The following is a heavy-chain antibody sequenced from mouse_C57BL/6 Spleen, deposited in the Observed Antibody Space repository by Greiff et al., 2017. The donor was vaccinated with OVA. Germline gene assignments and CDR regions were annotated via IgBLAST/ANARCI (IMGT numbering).Heavy chain of an antibody. CDR1: GYAFSSYW. D-gene: IGHD2-1*01. J-gene: IGHJ3*01. CDR3: ARHDFYGNYDAY. V-gene: IGHV1-80*01. CDR2: IYPGDGDT. Sequence: VKLMESGAELVKPGASVKISCKASGYAFSSYWMNWVKQRPGKGLEWIGQIYPGDGDTNYNGKFKGKATLTADKSSSTAYMQLSSLPSEDSAVYFCARHDFYGNYDAYWGQGTLVTVSA.